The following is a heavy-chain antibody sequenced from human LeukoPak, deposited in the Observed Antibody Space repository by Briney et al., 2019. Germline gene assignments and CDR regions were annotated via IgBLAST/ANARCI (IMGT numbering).Heavy chain of an antibody. CDR2: IYYSGST. J-gene: IGHJ3*02. V-gene: IGHV4-59*08. CDR1: GGSISSYY. D-gene: IGHD3-3*01. Sequence: KPSETLSLTCTASGGSISSYYWSWIRQPPGKGLEWIGYIYYSGSTNYNPSLKSRVTISVDTSKNQFSLKLSSVTAADTAVYYCARYYDSTPLGAFDIWGQGTMVTVSS. CDR3: ARYYDSTPLGAFDI.